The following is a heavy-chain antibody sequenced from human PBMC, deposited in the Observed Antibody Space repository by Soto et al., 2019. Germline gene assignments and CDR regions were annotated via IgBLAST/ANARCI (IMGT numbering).Heavy chain of an antibody. V-gene: IGHV4-30-4*01. CDR3: ARNRYGMHV. CDR1: GGSISGDHY. CDR2: IYSSGST. Sequence: PSETLSLTCTVSGGSISGDHYWSWIRQPPGKGLEWIGYIYSSGSTYYKPSLKSRVSISVDTSKKQFYMKLNSVTAADTAVYYCARNRYGMHVWGQGTTVTV. J-gene: IGHJ6*02.